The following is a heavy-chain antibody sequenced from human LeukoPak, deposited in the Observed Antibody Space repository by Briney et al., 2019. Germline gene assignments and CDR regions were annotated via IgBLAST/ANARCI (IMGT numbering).Heavy chain of an antibody. Sequence: GGSLRLSCAASGFTFSGSAMHWVRQASGKGLEWVGRIRSKANSYATAYAASVKGRFTISRDESKNRAYLQMNSLKTDDTAVYYCVTGGNSGSVYWGQGTLVTVSS. D-gene: IGHD4-23*01. CDR3: VTGGNSGSVY. J-gene: IGHJ4*02. CDR2: IRSKANSYAT. V-gene: IGHV3-73*01. CDR1: GFTFSGSA.